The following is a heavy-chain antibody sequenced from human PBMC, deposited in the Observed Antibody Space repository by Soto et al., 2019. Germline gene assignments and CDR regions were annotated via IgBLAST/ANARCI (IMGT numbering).Heavy chain of an antibody. D-gene: IGHD3-22*01. CDR1: GFTFSSYG. V-gene: IGHV3-33*01. Sequence: PGGSLRVSCAASGFTFSSYGMHWVRQSPGKGLEWVAVIWYDGSNKYYADSVKGRFTISRDNSKNTLYLQMNSLRAEDTAVYYCARDVRITTMTGVFDYWGQGTLVTVSS. CDR2: IWYDGSNK. J-gene: IGHJ4*02. CDR3: ARDVRITTMTGVFDY.